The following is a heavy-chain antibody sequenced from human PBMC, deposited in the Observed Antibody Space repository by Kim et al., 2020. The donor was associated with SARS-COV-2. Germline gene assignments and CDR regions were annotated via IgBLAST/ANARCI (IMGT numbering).Heavy chain of an antibody. J-gene: IGHJ6*02. D-gene: IGHD3-10*01. CDR3: VKALVREQYGMDA. Sequence: AESVKGRFTISRDNSKRSLFLQMNSLRIGDTALYFCVKALVREQYGMDAWGQGTMVTVSS. V-gene: IGHV3-9*01.